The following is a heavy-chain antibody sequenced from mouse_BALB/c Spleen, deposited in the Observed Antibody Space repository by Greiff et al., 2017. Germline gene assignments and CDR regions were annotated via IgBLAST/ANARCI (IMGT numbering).Heavy chain of an antibody. CDR3: ARDYCARALFAY. D-gene: IGHD1-1*01. J-gene: IGHJ3*01. V-gene: IGHV3-8*02. CDR2: ISYSGST. Sequence: DVQLQESGPSLVKPSQTLSLTCSVTGDSITSCYWNWIRKSPGNKLEYMGYISYSGSTYYNPSLKSRISITRDTSKNQYYLQLNSVTTEDTATYYCARDYCARALFAYWGQGTLVTVSA. CDR1: GDSITSCY.